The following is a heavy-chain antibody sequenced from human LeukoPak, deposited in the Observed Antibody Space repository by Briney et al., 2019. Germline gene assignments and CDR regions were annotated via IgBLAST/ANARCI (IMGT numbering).Heavy chain of an antibody. J-gene: IGHJ5*02. CDR2: INPNSGGT. Sequence: GASVKVSCEASGYTFTGYYMHWVRQAPGQGLEWMGWINPNSGGTNYAQKFQGRVTMTRDTSISTSYMELSRLRSDDTAVYYCARDASPVTPNWFDPWGQGTLVTVSS. V-gene: IGHV1-2*02. CDR1: GYTFTGYY. D-gene: IGHD4-17*01. CDR3: ARDASPVTPNWFDP.